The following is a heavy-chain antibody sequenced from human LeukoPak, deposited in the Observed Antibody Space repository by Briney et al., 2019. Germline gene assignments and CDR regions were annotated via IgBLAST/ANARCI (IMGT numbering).Heavy chain of an antibody. CDR1: GFTFSSYA. CDR3: ARVGVGSSWDIYYYYGMDV. Sequence: PGGSLRLSCAASGFTFSSYAMSWVRQAPGKGLEWVSAISGSGGSTFYADSVKGRFTISRDNSKNTLYLQVNSLRAEDTAVYYCARVGVGSSWDIYYYYGMDVWGQGTTVTVSS. V-gene: IGHV3-23*01. J-gene: IGHJ6*02. CDR2: ISGSGGST. D-gene: IGHD6-13*01.